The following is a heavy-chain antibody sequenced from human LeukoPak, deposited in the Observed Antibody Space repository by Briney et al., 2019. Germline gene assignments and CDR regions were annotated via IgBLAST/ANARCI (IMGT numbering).Heavy chain of an antibody. J-gene: IGHJ6*03. CDR1: GFTFDDYG. V-gene: IGHV3-20*04. CDR3: ARVPYYYDSSGYYLIYYYYMDV. CDR2: INWNGGST. D-gene: IGHD3-22*01. Sequence: PGGSLRLSCAASGFTFDDYGMSWVRQAPGKGLEWVSGINWNGGSTGYADSVKGRFTISRDNAKNSLYLQMNSLRAEDTAVYYCARVPYYYDSSGYYLIYYYYMDVWGKGTTVTVSS.